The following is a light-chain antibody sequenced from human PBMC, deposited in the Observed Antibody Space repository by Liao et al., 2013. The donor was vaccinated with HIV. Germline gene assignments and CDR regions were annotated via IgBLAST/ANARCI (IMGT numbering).Light chain of an antibody. CDR1: NIGSKN. J-gene: IGLJ2*01. Sequence: SHVLTQPPSVSVAPGKTARITCGGNNIGSKNVHWYQQKPGQAPVLVIYYDHDRPSRIPERFSGSNSGNTATLTISGTQAMDEADYSCQVWDSGSDHPVFGGGTKLTVL. CDR3: QVWDSGSDHPV. CDR2: YDH. V-gene: IGLV3-21*04.